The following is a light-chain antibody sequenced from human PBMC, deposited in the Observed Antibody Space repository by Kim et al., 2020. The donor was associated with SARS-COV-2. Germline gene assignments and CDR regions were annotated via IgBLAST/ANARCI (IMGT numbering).Light chain of an antibody. V-gene: IGKV1-8*01. Sequence: ASTGDRVTITCRASQGISSYLAWYQQKPGKAPKLLIYAASTLQSGVPSRFSGSGSGTDFTLTISCLQSEDFATYYCQQYYSYTWTFGQGTKVDIK. CDR3: QQYYSYTWT. CDR1: QGISSY. J-gene: IGKJ1*01. CDR2: AAS.